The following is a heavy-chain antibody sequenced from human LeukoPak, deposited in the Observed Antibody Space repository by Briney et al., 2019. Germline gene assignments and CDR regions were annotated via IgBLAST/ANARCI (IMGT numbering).Heavy chain of an antibody. CDR3: ARTGDGYNYYNYYYMDV. J-gene: IGHJ6*03. Sequence: SETLSLTCSVSAASISSHYWSWIRQPPGKGLEWIGYIYYSVRTNYNPTLKSRVTISVDMPNNQFSLKMSSVTAADTAVYYCARTGDGYNYYNYYYMDVWGKGTTVTVTS. CDR2: IYYSVRT. CDR1: AASISSHY. D-gene: IGHD5-24*01. V-gene: IGHV4-59*11.